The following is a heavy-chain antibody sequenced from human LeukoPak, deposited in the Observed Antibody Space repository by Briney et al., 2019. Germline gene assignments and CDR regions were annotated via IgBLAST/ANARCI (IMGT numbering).Heavy chain of an antibody. CDR2: ISGSGGTT. CDR1: GFTFSSYA. Sequence: PGGSLRLSCAASGFTFSSYAMSWVRQAPGKGLEWVSGISGSGGTTNYADSVKGRFTISRDNSKDTLYLQMDSLRAEDTAVYYCAKVGSSMSFYYYYGMDVWGQGTTVTVSS. D-gene: IGHD6-13*01. CDR3: AKVGSSMSFYYYYGMDV. J-gene: IGHJ6*02. V-gene: IGHV3-23*01.